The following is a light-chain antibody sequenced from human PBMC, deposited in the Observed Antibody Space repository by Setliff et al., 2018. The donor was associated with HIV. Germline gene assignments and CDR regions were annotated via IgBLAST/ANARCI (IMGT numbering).Light chain of an antibody. CDR3: AAWDDSLSVFV. J-gene: IGLJ1*01. CDR1: SSNIGSNT. V-gene: IGLV1-44*01. CDR2: KNN. Sequence: VLTQPPPASGTPGQRVTISCSGSSSNIGSNTVNWYQQVPGTAPKLLIYKNNQRPSGVPDRFSGSKSGTSASLAISGLQSEDEADYYCAAWDDSLSVFVFGTGTKGTVL.